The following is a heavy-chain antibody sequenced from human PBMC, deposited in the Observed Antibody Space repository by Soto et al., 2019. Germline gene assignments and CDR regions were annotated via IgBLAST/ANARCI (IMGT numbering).Heavy chain of an antibody. V-gene: IGHV3-33*01. Sequence: QVPLVESGGGVVQPGRSLRLSCAASGFTFSSYGMHWVRQAPGKGLEWVAVIWYDGSNKYYADSVKGRFTISRDNSKNTLYLQMNSLRAEDTAVYYCARGAGSGGSCYPRDYWGQGNLVTVSS. J-gene: IGHJ4*02. CDR3: ARGAGSGGSCYPRDY. D-gene: IGHD2-15*01. CDR1: GFTFSSYG. CDR2: IWYDGSNK.